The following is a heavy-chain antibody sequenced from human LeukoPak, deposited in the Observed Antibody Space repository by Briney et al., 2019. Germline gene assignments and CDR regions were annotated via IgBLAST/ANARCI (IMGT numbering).Heavy chain of an antibody. J-gene: IGHJ4*02. CDR3: ARGEFEPNLFDY. CDR1: GGTFSSYA. CDR2: IIPIFGTA. V-gene: IGHV1-69*05. D-gene: IGHD1-14*01. Sequence: SVKVSCKASGGTFSSYAISWVRQAPGQGLEWMGRIIPIFGTANYARKFQGRVTINTDESTSTAYVELSSLRSEDTGMYYCARGEFEPNLFDYWGQGTLVTVSS.